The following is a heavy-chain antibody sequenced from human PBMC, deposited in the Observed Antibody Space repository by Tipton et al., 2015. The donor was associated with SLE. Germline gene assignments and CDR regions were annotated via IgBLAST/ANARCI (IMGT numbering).Heavy chain of an antibody. D-gene: IGHD6-19*01. J-gene: IGHJ3*02. Sequence: VQLVQSGGGLVQPGGSLRLSCAASGFTFSSYSMNWVRQAPGKGLEWVSYISSSSSTIYYADSVKGRFTISRDNAKNSLYLQMNSLRAEDTAVYYCARDGVGAVAGCAFDSWGQGTMVTVSS. V-gene: IGHV3-48*01. CDR3: ARDGVGAVAGCAFDS. CDR2: ISSSSSTI. CDR1: GFTFSSYS.